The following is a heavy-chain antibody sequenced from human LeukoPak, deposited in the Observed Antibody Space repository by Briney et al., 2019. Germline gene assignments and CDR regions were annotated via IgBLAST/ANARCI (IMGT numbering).Heavy chain of an antibody. Sequence: SETLSLTCTVSGGSISSGGYYWSWIRQHPGKGLEWIGYIYYSGSTYYNPSLKSRVTISVDTSKNQFSLKLSSVTAADTAVYYCARFRYDFWSGYHDKRMGRGGNFFDYWGQGTLVTVSS. V-gene: IGHV4-31*03. D-gene: IGHD3-3*01. J-gene: IGHJ4*02. CDR1: GGSISSGGYY. CDR3: ARFRYDFWSGYHDKRMGRGGNFFDY. CDR2: IYYSGST.